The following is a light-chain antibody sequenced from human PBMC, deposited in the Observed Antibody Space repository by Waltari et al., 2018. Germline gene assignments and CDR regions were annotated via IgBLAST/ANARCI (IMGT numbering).Light chain of an antibody. CDR2: GAS. J-gene: IGKJ4*01. CDR3: QQYNYWPPLT. Sequence: EILMTQSPATLSVSPGDSATLSCRASQSVHSNLAWYQQKPGQAPRLLISGASTRATGIPARFSGTGSGTEFTLTITSLQSEDFATYYCQQYNYWPPLTFGGGTKVEI. V-gene: IGKV3-15*01. CDR1: QSVHSN.